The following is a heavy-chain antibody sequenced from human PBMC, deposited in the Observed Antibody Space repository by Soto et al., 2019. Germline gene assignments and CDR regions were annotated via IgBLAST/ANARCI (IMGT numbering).Heavy chain of an antibody. J-gene: IGHJ6*03. D-gene: IGHD1-20*01. CDR1: GGSFSGYY. Sequence: PSETLSLTCAVYGGSFSGYYWSWIRQPLGKGLEWIGEINHSGSTNYNPSLKSRVTISVDTSKNQFSLKLSSVTAADTAVYYCARGKYNWKGWPGSGYYYMDVWGKGTTVTVSS. CDR2: INHSGST. CDR3: ARGKYNWKGWPGSGYYYMDV. V-gene: IGHV4-34*01.